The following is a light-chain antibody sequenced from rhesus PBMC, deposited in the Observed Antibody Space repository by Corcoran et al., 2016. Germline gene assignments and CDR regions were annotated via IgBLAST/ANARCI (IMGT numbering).Light chain of an antibody. Sequence: EIVMTQSPATLALSPGERATLSCRASQSVSSYLAWYQQKPGQAPRLLIYGASSMATGIPDRFSGRGSGTEFTLTISSLEPEDVGVYFCLQSSNWPFTFGPGTKLDIK. V-gene: IGKV3-24*04. CDR2: GAS. CDR1: QSVSSY. J-gene: IGKJ3*01. CDR3: LQSSNWPFT.